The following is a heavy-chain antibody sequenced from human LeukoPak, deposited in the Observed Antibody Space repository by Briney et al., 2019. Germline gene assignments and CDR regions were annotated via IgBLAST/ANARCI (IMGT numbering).Heavy chain of an antibody. CDR2: ISGSGGST. CDR3: AKPYYYDSSGYYYLFDY. Sequence: GGSLRLPCAASGFTFSSYAMSWVRQAPGKGLEWVSAISGSGGSTYYADSVKGRFTISRDNSKNTLYLQMNSLRAEDTAVYYCAKPYYYDSSGYYYLFDYWGQGTLVTVSS. CDR1: GFTFSSYA. J-gene: IGHJ4*02. D-gene: IGHD3-22*01. V-gene: IGHV3-23*01.